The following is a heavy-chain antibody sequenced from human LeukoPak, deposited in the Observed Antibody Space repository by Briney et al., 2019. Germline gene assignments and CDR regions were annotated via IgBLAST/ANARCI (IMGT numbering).Heavy chain of an antibody. V-gene: IGHV3-48*03. CDR2: ISSSGSTI. CDR3: AKDREPGYCSGGSCYSGDY. J-gene: IGHJ4*02. CDR1: GFTFSSYE. D-gene: IGHD2-15*01. Sequence: GGSLRLSCAASGFTFSSYEMNWVRQAPGKGLEWVSYISSSGSTIYYADSVKGRFTISRDNSKNTLYLQMKSLRAEDTAVYYCAKDREPGYCSGGSCYSGDYWGQGTLVTVSS.